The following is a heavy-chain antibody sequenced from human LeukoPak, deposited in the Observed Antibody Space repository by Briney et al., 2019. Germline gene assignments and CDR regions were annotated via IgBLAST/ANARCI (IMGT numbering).Heavy chain of an antibody. D-gene: IGHD6-19*01. CDR3: ARTQIAVAGTGFDD. CDR1: GGSFSGYY. CDR2: IYYSGGT. J-gene: IGHJ4*02. V-gene: IGHV4-59*01. Sequence: SETLSLTCAVYGGSFSGYYWSWIRQPPGKGLEWIGYIYYSGGTNYNPSLKSRVTISVDTSKNQFSLKLSSVTAADTAVYYCARTQIAVAGTGFDDWGQGTLVTVSS.